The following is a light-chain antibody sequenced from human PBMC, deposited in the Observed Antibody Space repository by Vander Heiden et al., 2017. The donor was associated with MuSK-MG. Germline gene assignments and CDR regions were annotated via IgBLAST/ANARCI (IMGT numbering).Light chain of an antibody. CDR1: QSVSSN. V-gene: IGKV3-15*01. CDR3: QQYNNWPPPLT. CDR2: GAS. Sequence: EIVTTQSPATLSVSPGERATLSCRASQSVSSNLAWYQQKPGQAPRLLIYGASTRATGIPARFSGSGSGTEFTLTISSLQSEDFAVYYCQQYNNWPPPLTFGGGTKVEIK. J-gene: IGKJ4*01.